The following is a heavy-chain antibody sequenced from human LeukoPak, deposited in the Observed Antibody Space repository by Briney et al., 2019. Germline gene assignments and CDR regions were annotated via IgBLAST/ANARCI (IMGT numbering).Heavy chain of an antibody. V-gene: IGHV3-9*01. CDR2: INWNSGSM. CDR3: ASEFRGVTRYFDY. CDR1: GFTFDDYA. Sequence: GGSLRLSCAVSGFTFDDYAMHWVRQAPGKGLEWVSGINWNSGSMGYADSVKGRFTISRDNAKNSLYLQMNSLRAEVTAVYYCASEFRGVTRYFDYWGQGTLVTVSS. J-gene: IGHJ4*02. D-gene: IGHD3-10*01.